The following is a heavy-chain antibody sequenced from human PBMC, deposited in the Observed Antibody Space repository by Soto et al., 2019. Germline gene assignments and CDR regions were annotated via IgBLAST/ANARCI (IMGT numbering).Heavy chain of an antibody. CDR3: ARGSIYGSVDPYDFDY. J-gene: IGHJ4*01. Sequence: QVHLVESGGGVVQPGRSLRLSCAASGFTFSTYAMHWVRQAPGKGLEWVAVISYDGSNKYYADSVKGRFTISRDTSKNTLYLQMNSLRAEDTAMYYCARGSIYGSVDPYDFDYWGHGTLVTLSS. CDR2: ISYDGSNK. V-gene: IGHV3-30-3*01. D-gene: IGHD3-10*01. CDR1: GFTFSTYA.